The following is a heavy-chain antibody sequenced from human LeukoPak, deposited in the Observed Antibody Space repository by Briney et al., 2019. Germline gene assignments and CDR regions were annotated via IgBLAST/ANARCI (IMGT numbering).Heavy chain of an antibody. CDR1: GGSFSGYY. CDR3: ARKGIVVVVAAASHYYYGMGV. CDR2: INHSGST. J-gene: IGHJ6*02. D-gene: IGHD2-15*01. V-gene: IGHV4-34*01. Sequence: SETLSLTCAVYGGSFSGYYWSWIRQPPGKGLEWIGEINHSGSTNYNPSLKSRVTISVDTSKNQFSLKLSSVTAADTAVYYCARKGIVVVVAAASHYYYGMGVWGQGTTVTVSS.